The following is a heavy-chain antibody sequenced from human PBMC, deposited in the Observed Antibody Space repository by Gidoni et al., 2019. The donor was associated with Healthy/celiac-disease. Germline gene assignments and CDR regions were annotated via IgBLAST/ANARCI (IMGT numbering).Heavy chain of an antibody. D-gene: IGHD3-10*01. CDR1: GGPIISSGYH. J-gene: IGHJ4*02. CDR3: ARGNYYGGTKYFDY. Sequence: QVQVQESGPVLVKPSETLSLTCSVAGGPIISSGYHWSWIRQHPGKGLEWIGNIYESWNTHYNSSLKSRLTISRDTSKNQLSLNLRSVNAADTVVYYCARGNYYGGTKYFDYWGQGTPVTVSS. V-gene: IGHV4-31*03. CDR2: IYESWNT.